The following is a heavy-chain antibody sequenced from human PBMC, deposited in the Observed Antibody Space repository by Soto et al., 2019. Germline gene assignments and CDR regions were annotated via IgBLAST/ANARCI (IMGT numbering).Heavy chain of an antibody. Sequence: VSLRFCCKASGYSFTSYWIIWVRQRPGRALQRLGRIDPSDSYTDYNPAFQGHIIISSDKSTSTVYLQLTTLKASDNGMYYCARPQGGTDWLDPWGQGTVVTVSS. CDR3: ARPQGGTDWLDP. CDR1: GYSFTSYW. D-gene: IGHD1-7*01. J-gene: IGHJ5*02. V-gene: IGHV5-10-1*01. CDR2: IDPSDSYT.